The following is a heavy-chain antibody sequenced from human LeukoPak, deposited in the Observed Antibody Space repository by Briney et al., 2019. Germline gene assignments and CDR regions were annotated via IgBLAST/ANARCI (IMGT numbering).Heavy chain of an antibody. CDR3: AKTNSSSWYREYYFDY. J-gene: IGHJ4*02. V-gene: IGHV3-23*01. CDR2: ISGSGGST. Sequence: GGSLRLSCAASGFTFSSYAMSWVRQAPGKGLEWVSAISGSGGSTYYADSVKGRLTISRDNSKNTLYLQMNSLRAEDTAVYYCAKTNSSSWYREYYFDYWGQGTLVTVSS. D-gene: IGHD6-13*01. CDR1: GFTFSSYA.